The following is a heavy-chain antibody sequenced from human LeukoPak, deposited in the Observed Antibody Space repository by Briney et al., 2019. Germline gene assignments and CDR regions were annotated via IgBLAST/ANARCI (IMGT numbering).Heavy chain of an antibody. V-gene: IGHV3-11*01. CDR3: AREMEGDYGSGTFFDL. J-gene: IGHJ4*02. D-gene: IGHD3-10*01. Sequence: GGSLRLSCAASEFVFSDYYMSWIRQAPGKGLEWVSYISDSGSTIYYANSVKGRFTISRDNVKNSLYLQMNGLRAEDTAVYYCAREMEGDYGSGTFFDLWGQGNMVTVSS. CDR1: EFVFSDYY. CDR2: ISDSGSTI.